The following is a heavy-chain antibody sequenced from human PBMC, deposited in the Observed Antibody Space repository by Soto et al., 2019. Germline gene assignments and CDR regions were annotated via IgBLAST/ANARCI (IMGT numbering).Heavy chain of an antibody. CDR3: VNYDITKD. Sequence: EVQLVESGGDLVQPGESLRLSCAASGFTVRSYSMHWVRQAPGKGLVWVSRSNSDGSTTTYADSVKGRFTISRDNAKKTLYLQMNSMRAEDTAVYYCVNYDITKDWGQGTLVTVSS. D-gene: IGHD3-9*01. V-gene: IGHV3-74*01. CDR1: GFTVRSYS. J-gene: IGHJ1*01. CDR2: SNSDGSTT.